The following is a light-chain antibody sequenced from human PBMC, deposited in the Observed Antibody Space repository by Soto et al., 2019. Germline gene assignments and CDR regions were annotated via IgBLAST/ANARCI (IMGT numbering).Light chain of an antibody. CDR1: QGIGTY. J-gene: IGKJ5*01. CDR3: QRTYNGTPI. V-gene: IGKV1-27*01. CDR2: SAS. Sequence: DIQLTQSPSSLSASIRDRVTITCRVSQGIGTYLNWYRQKPGKVPNLLIHSASDLQSGVPSRLSGSGSGTDFSLTISSLQPEDVATYYGQRTYNGTPILGQGTRLEIK.